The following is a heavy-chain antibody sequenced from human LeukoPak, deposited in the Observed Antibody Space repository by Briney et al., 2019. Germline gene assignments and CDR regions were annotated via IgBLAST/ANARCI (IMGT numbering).Heavy chain of an antibody. J-gene: IGHJ5*02. D-gene: IGHD6-13*01. CDR1: GFTFSSYA. Sequence: GGSLRLSCAASGFTFSSYAMHWVRQAPGKGLEWVAVISYDGSNKYYADSVKGRFTISRDNSKNTLYLQMNSLRAEDTAVYYCARERRAGTGWFDPWGQGTLVTVSS. CDR3: ARERRAGTGWFDP. V-gene: IGHV3-30-3*01. CDR2: ISYDGSNK.